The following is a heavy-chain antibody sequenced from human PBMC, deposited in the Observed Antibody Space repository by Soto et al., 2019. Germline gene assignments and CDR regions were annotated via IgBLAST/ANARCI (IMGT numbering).Heavy chain of an antibody. CDR2: INHSGST. V-gene: IGHV4-34*01. Sequence: SETLSLTCAVYGGSFSGYYWSWIRQPPGKGLEWIGEINHSGSTNYNPSLKGRVTISVDTSKNQFSLKLSSVTAADTAVYYCARGGVAAAEAFDIWGQGTMVTVSS. D-gene: IGHD6-13*01. CDR3: ARGGVAAAEAFDI. CDR1: GGSFSGYY. J-gene: IGHJ3*02.